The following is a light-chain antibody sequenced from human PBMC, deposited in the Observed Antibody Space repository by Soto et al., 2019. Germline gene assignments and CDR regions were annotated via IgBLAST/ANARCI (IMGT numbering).Light chain of an antibody. J-gene: IGKJ4*01. Sequence: IVLPKNTATLSLSPGERATLSWRASQSVGYHLAWYQQKPGQAPRLLIYDASNRATGIPARFSGSGSGTDFTLAISSLEPEDFAVYYCQQRSNWPPVTFGGGTKADIK. CDR1: QSVGYH. CDR2: DAS. CDR3: QQRSNWPPVT. V-gene: IGKV3-11*01.